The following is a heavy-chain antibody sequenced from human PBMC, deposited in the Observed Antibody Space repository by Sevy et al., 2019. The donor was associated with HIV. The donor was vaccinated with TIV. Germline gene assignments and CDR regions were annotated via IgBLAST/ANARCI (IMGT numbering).Heavy chain of an antibody. CDR3: ARGLAYYFDS. J-gene: IGHJ4*02. V-gene: IGHV4-59*08. CDR2: LYYSGIT. CDR1: GDSISSYY. Sequence: SETLSLTCSLSGDSISSYYSTWVRQPPGKGLEWIGYLYYSGITNYNPSLKSRVTISVDTSKIQFSLKLTSVTAADTAVYYCARGLAYYFDSWGQGTLVTVSS. D-gene: IGHD4-17*01.